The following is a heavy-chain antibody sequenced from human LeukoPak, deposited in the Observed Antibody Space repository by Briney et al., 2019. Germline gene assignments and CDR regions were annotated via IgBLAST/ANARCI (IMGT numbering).Heavy chain of an antibody. CDR3: ARGPYGP. V-gene: IGHV4-30-2*01. J-gene: IGHJ5*02. Sequence: KPSETLSPTCAVSGGSISSGGYSWSWIRQPPGKGLEWIGYIYHSGSTYYNPSLKSRVTISVDRSKNQFSLKLSSVTAADTAVYYCARGPYGPWGQGTLVTVSS. CDR2: IYHSGST. D-gene: IGHD4-17*01. CDR1: GGSISSGGYS.